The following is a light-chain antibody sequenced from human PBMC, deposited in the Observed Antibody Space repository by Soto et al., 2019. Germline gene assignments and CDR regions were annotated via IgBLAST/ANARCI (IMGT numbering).Light chain of an antibody. V-gene: IGLV1-47*02. J-gene: IGLJ2*01. CDR2: SNN. Sequence: QSVLTQPPSASGTPGQKVFISCSGSSSNIGGTNYAYWYQQLPGAAPKLLMHSNNLRPSGVPERISGSKFGTAASLAISGLRSEDEAVYYCASWDDRLGAVIFGGGTKVTAL. CDR3: ASWDDRLGAVI. CDR1: SSNIGGTNY.